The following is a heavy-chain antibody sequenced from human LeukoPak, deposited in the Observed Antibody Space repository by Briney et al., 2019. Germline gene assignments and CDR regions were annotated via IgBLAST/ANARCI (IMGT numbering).Heavy chain of an antibody. D-gene: IGHD3-10*01. V-gene: IGHV4-59*01. CDR3: ARVHYYGSGLSSYFDY. CDR1: SGSISSYY. J-gene: IGHJ4*02. CDR2: IYYGGST. Sequence: SETLSLTCTVSSGSISSYYWSWIRQPPGQGLEWIGYIYYGGSTKYNPSLRSRVTISVDTSMNQFSLKLSSVTAADTAVYYCARVHYYGSGLSSYFDYWGQGSLVTVSS.